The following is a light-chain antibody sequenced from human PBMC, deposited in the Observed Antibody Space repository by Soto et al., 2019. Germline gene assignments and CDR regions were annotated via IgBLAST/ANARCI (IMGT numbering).Light chain of an antibody. CDR3: QQYGSSGT. CDR1: QSVSSY. V-gene: IGKV3-20*01. J-gene: IGKJ1*01. Sequence: EIVFTHSPGTLSLSPGDRATLSCRASQSVSSYLAWYQQKPGQAPRLLIYGASNRATGIPDRFSGSGSGIDFTLTISRLEPEDFAVYYCQQYGSSGTFGQGTKVDIK. CDR2: GAS.